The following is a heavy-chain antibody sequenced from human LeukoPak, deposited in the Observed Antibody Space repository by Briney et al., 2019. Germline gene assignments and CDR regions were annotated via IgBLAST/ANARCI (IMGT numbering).Heavy chain of an antibody. CDR2: VSGRGGTT. D-gene: IGHD6-19*01. Sequence: PGGSLRLSCAASGFAFSSYAMSWVRQAPGKGLEWVSVVSGRGGTTYYADSVKGRFTISRDNSQNTLYLQMNGLRAEDTAVYYCAKSPLAVAGRGYFDYCGQGTLVTVSS. CDR3: AKSPLAVAGRGYFDY. J-gene: IGHJ4*02. CDR1: GFAFSSYA. V-gene: IGHV3-23*01.